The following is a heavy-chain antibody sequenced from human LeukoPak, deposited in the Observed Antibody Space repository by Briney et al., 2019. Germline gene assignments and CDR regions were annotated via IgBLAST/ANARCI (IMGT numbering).Heavy chain of an antibody. Sequence: GGSLRLSCAASGFTFSSYSMNWVRQALGKGLEWVSSISSSSSYVYYADSVKGRFTISRDNAKNSLYLQMNSLRAEDTAVYYCARGLPTGGFDYWGQGTLVTVSS. J-gene: IGHJ4*02. CDR1: GFTFSSYS. V-gene: IGHV3-21*01. CDR2: ISSSSSYV. CDR3: ARGLPTGGFDY. D-gene: IGHD3-16*01.